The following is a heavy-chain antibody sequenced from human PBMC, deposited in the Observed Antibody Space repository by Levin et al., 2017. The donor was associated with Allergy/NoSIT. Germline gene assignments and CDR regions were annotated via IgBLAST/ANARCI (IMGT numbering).Heavy chain of an antibody. V-gene: IGHV3-53*01. CDR3: ARARQQWSEGSFDY. CDR1: GFTVSSNY. D-gene: IGHD6-19*01. Sequence: AGGSLRLSCAASGFTVSSNYMSWVRQAPGKGLEWVSVIYSGGSTYYADSVKGRFTISRDNSKNTLYLQMNSLRAEDTAVYYCARARQQWSEGSFDYWGQGTLVTVSS. J-gene: IGHJ4*02. CDR2: IYSGGST.